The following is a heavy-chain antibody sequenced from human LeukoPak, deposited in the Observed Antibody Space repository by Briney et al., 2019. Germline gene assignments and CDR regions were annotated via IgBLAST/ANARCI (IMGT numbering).Heavy chain of an antibody. CDR1: GFTVSSNY. CDR3: ARGHCSGGSCEIDY. D-gene: IGHD2-15*01. J-gene: IGHJ4*02. V-gene: IGHV3-66*01. CDR2: IYSGGST. Sequence: GGSLRLSCAASGFTVSSNYMSWVRQAPGKGLEWVSVIYSGGSTYYADSVKGRFTISRDNSKNTLYLQMNSLRAEDTAVYYCARGHCSGGSCEIDYWGQGTLVTVSS.